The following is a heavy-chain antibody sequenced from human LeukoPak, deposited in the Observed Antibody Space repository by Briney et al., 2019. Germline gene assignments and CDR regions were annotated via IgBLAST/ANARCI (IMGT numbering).Heavy chain of an antibody. CDR2: ISSSSNYI. J-gene: IGHJ4*02. D-gene: IGHD5-18*01. Sequence: GGSLRLSCAASGFTFSSYSMNWVRQAPGKGLEWVSSISSSSNYIYYADSVKGRFTISRGNAKNSLYLQMNSLRAEDTAVYYCATARGYNYGSFDYWGQGTLVTVSS. V-gene: IGHV3-21*01. CDR1: GFTFSSYS. CDR3: ATARGYNYGSFDY.